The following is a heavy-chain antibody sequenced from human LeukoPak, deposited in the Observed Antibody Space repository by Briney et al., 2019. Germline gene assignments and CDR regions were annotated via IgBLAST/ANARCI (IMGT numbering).Heavy chain of an antibody. CDR3: AKTPGAAYAFDY. V-gene: IGHV3-23*01. D-gene: IGHD2-2*01. J-gene: IGHJ4*02. CDR1: GFTFSTDA. CDR2: ISSSDTST. Sequence: GGSLRLSCAASGFTFSTDAMSWVRQAPGKGLEWVSTISSSDTSTYYADSVKGRFTISGDTSKNTLYLQMNSLRAEATAVYYCAKTPGAAYAFDYWGQGTLVTVSS.